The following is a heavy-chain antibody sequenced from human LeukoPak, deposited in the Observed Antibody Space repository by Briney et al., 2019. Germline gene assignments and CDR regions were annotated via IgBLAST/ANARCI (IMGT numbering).Heavy chain of an antibody. D-gene: IGHD3-10*01. CDR3: LFASGSYYTAFEH. V-gene: IGHV3-53*01. CDR2: IYSGGST. J-gene: IGHJ4*02. Sequence: GGSLRLSCAASGFTVSSNYMSWVRQAPGKGLEWVSVIYSGGSTYYADSVKGRFTISRDNAKNTLYLQMSSLRAEDTAVYYCLFASGSYYTAFEHWGQGTLVTVSS. CDR1: GFTVSSNY.